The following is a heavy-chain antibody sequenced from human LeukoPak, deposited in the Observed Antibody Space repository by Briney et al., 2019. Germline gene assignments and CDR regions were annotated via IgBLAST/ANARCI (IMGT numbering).Heavy chain of an antibody. D-gene: IGHD3/OR15-3a*01. J-gene: IGHJ4*02. CDR3: ARDLVYYGFTGPFDF. CDR2: VSYDGSDP. Sequence: GRSLRLSCAASGFTFNAYAMHWVRQAPGRGLQWVAVVSYDGSDPNYADSVKGRFTISRDNSKNTLYLQMNNLRVEDTAVYFCARDLVYYGFTGPFDFWGQGTLVTVSS. V-gene: IGHV3-30*04. CDR1: GFTFNAYA.